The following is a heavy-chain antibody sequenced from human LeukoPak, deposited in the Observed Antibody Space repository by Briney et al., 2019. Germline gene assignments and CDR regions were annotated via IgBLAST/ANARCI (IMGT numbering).Heavy chain of an antibody. CDR3: ARDGNRDDSSGYFDY. CDR1: GFTVSSNY. D-gene: IGHD3-22*01. J-gene: IGHJ4*02. CDR2: ISSSSSAI. V-gene: IGHV3-48*01. Sequence: GGSLRLSCAASGFTVSSNYMSWVRQAPGKGLEWVSYISSSSSAIYYADSVKGRFTISRDNAKNSLYLQMNSLRAEDTAVYYCARDGNRDDSSGYFDYWGQGTLVTVSS.